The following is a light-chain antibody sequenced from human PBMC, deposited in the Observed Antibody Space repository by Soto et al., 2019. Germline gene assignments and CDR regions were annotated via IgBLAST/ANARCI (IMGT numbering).Light chain of an antibody. Sequence: DIQLTQSPSFLSASVGDRVTINCRASQGIRNYLAWYQQKPGRAPKLLIYIASTLQSGVPSRFSGSYSGTEFTLTITSLQPEDFATYYCQQVNSYPITFGQGTRLENK. V-gene: IGKV1-9*01. CDR3: QQVNSYPIT. J-gene: IGKJ5*01. CDR2: IAS. CDR1: QGIRNY.